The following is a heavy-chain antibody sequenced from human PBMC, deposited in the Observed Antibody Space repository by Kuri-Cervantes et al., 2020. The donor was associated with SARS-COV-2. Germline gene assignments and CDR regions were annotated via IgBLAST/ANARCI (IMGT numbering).Heavy chain of an antibody. CDR2: IRYDGSNK. V-gene: IGHV3-30*02. J-gene: IGHJ3*01. CDR1: GFTFSSYG. CDR3: ARGDYGSGTYFHDVFDV. D-gene: IGHD3-10*01. Sequence: GESLKIPFAASGFTFSSYGMHWVRQAPGKGLEWVAFIRYDGSNKYYADSVKGRFTISRDNARNSLFLQMNSLRPDDTAVYHCARGDYGSGTYFHDVFDVWGQGTMVTVSS.